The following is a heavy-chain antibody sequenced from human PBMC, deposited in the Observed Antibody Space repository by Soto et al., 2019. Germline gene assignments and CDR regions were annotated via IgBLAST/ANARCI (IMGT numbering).Heavy chain of an antibody. CDR3: AGDCFEAGSGSYSYGYYPPWYYGMDV. D-gene: IGHD5-18*01. J-gene: IGHJ6*02. CDR1: GYTFTSSG. Sequence: ASVKVSCKASGYTFTSSGISWVRQAPGQGLEWMGWISSDNGNTNYAQHLQGRVSMTTDTSTSTAYMDLRSLRSDDTAVYYCAGDCFEAGSGSYSYGYYPPWYYGMDVWGQGTTVTVSS. V-gene: IGHV1-18*01. CDR2: ISSDNGNT.